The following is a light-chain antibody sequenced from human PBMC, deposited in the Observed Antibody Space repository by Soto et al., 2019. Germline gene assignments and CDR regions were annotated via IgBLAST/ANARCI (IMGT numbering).Light chain of an antibody. V-gene: IGLV2-11*01. CDR3: CSYAGSYTLGV. CDR1: SSDVGGYNY. Sequence: QSVLTQPRSVSGSPGQSVTISCTGTSSDVGGYNYVSWYQQHPNKAPKLMISDVSRRPSGVPDRFSGSKSGNTASLTISGLQAEDEADYYCCSYAGSYTLGVFGTGTKLTVL. J-gene: IGLJ1*01. CDR2: DVS.